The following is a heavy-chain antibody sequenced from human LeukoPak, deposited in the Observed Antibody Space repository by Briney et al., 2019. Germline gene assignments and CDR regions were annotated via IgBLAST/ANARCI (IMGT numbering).Heavy chain of an antibody. Sequence: SETLSLTCTVSGGSISSSSYYWGWIRQPPGKGLEWIGSIYYTGGTYYNPSLKSRVTISVDTSKNQFSLNLSSVTAADTAVYYCARHGSGPVGATNYWGQGTLVTVFS. CDR2: IYYTGGT. V-gene: IGHV4-39*01. J-gene: IGHJ4*02. CDR3: ARHGSGPVGATNY. CDR1: GGSISSSSYY. D-gene: IGHD1-26*01.